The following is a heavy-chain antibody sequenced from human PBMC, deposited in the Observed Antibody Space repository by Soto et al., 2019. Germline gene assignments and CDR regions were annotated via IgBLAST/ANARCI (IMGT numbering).Heavy chain of an antibody. D-gene: IGHD3-9*01. CDR3: ARDGDILTGSNWFDP. CDR2: INHSGST. J-gene: IGHJ5*02. V-gene: IGHV4-34*01. Sequence: SETLSLTCAVYGGSFSGYYWSWIRQPPGKGLEWIGEINHSGSTNYNPSLKSRVTISVDTSKNQFSLKLSSVTAADTAVYYCARDGDILTGSNWFDPWGQGTLVTVSS. CDR1: GGSFSGYY.